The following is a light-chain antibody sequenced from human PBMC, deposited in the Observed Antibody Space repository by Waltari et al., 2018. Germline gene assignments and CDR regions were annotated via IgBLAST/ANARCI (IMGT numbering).Light chain of an antibody. Sequence: EIVMTQSPATLSVSPGERATLSCRASQSVGSTLAWYQQKPGQAPSLLIYGASTRVTGVPARFSGSGSGTEFTLTISSLQSEDFAVYYCQQYNKWPPYTFGQGTKLEIK. CDR1: QSVGST. V-gene: IGKV3-15*01. CDR2: GAS. J-gene: IGKJ2*01. CDR3: QQYNKWPPYT.